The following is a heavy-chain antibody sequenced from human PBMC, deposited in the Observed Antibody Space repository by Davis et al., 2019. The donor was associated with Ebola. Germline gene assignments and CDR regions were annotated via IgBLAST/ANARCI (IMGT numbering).Heavy chain of an antibody. CDR3: ASGAYCSSTSCYGYYYYGMDV. D-gene: IGHD2-2*01. CDR2: IYYSGST. Sequence: MPSETLSPTCTVPGGSISSYYWSWIRQPPGKGLEWIGYIYYSGSTNYNPTLKSRVTISVDTSKNQFSLKLSSVTAADTAVYYCASGAYCSSTSCYGYYYYGMDVWGQGTTVTVSS. J-gene: IGHJ6*02. V-gene: IGHV4-59*01. CDR1: GGSISSYY.